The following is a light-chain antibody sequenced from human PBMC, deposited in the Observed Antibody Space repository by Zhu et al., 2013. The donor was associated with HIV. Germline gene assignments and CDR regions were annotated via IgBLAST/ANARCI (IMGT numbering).Light chain of an antibody. CDR1: QSISTW. Sequence: DIQMTQSPSTLSASVGDRVSITCRASQSISTWLAWYQQKPGKAPKLLISEASSLGSGVPSRFSGRGSGTEFTLTISSLHPDDVATYYCQQYNGYSTFGQGTKVEI. CDR2: EAS. V-gene: IGKV1-5*03. J-gene: IGKJ1*01. CDR3: QQYNGYST.